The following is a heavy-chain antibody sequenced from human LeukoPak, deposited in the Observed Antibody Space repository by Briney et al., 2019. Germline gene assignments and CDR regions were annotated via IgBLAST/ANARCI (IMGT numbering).Heavy chain of an antibody. CDR3: ARQLGYCSSTSCYSIDY. D-gene: IGHD2-2*02. J-gene: IGHJ4*02. CDR1: GGSISSRSYY. CDR2: IYYSGST. V-gene: IGHV4-39*01. Sequence: PSETLSLTCTVSGGSISSRSYYWGWIRQPPGKGLEWIGSIYYSGSTYYNPSLKSRVTISVDTSKNQFSLKLSSVTAADTAVYYCARQLGYCSSTSCYSIDYWGQGTLVTVSS.